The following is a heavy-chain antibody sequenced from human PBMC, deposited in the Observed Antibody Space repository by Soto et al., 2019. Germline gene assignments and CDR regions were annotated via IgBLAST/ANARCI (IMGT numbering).Heavy chain of an antibody. CDR2: ISSSSSYI. V-gene: IGHV3-21*01. CDR3: ARVIGIAAAGTLLGYYGMDV. J-gene: IGHJ6*02. D-gene: IGHD6-13*01. Sequence: GSLRLSCAASGFTFSSYSMNWVRQAPGKGLEWVSSISSSSSYIYYADSVKGRFTISRDNAKNSLYLQMNSLRAEDTAVYYCARVIGIAAAGTLLGYYGMDVWGQGTTVTVSS. CDR1: GFTFSSYS.